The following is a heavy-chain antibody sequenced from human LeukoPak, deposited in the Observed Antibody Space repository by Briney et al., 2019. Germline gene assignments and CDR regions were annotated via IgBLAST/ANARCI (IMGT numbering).Heavy chain of an antibody. Sequence: ASVKVSCKASGYTFTGYYMPWVRQAPGQGLEWMGWINPNSGGTNYAQKFQGRVTMTRDTSISTAYMELSRLRSDDTAVYYCAIGYSSGWYQFDYWGQGTLVTVSS. CDR1: GYTFTGYY. D-gene: IGHD6-19*01. CDR3: AIGYSSGWYQFDY. V-gene: IGHV1-2*02. CDR2: INPNSGGT. J-gene: IGHJ4*02.